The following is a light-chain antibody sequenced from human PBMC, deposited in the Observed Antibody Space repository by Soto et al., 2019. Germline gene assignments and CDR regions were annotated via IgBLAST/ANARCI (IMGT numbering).Light chain of an antibody. CDR1: QSVSSNY. Sequence: EIVLTQSPGTLSLXXXXXAXLSCRAXQSVSSNYLAWYQQKRGQAPRLLIYGASSRATGIPTRFSGSGSGTDFTLTISRLEPEDFAVYYCQQYDTSPRTXGQGTKVEI. J-gene: IGKJ1*01. CDR3: QQYDTSPRT. V-gene: IGKV3-20*01. CDR2: GAS.